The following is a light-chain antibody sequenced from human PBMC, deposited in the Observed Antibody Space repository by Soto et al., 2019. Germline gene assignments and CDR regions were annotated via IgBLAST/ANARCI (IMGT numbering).Light chain of an antibody. J-gene: IGLJ3*02. V-gene: IGLV1-40*01. CDR3: QSYDISLNGWV. CDR2: GDT. Sequence: QPVLTQPPSVSGAPGQRVTISCTGTSSNIGTGYAVHWYQQFPGTAPKLLIFGDTNRPSGVPDRFSGSKSGTSASLAITGLQAEDEADYYCQSYDISLNGWVFGGGTKLTVL. CDR1: SSNIGTGYA.